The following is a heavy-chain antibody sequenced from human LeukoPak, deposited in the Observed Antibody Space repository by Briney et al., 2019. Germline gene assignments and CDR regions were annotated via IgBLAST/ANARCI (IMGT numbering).Heavy chain of an antibody. V-gene: IGHV4-34*01. D-gene: IGHD3-3*01. CDR1: GGTFSGYY. Sequence: SETLSLTCAVYGGTFSGYYWSWVRQPPGKGLEWSGEINHSGSTNYNPSLKSRVTISVDTSKNQFSLKLSSVTAANTAVYYCARVRSRARITIFGVARNWFDPWGQGTLVTVSS. CDR2: INHSGST. CDR3: ARVRSRARITIFGVARNWFDP. J-gene: IGHJ5*02.